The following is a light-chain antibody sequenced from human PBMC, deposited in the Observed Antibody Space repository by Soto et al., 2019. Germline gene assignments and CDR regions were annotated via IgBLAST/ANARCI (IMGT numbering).Light chain of an antibody. J-gene: IGKJ1*01. CDR3: QQYGRSPT. V-gene: IGKV3-20*01. CDR2: GAS. Sequence: ESVLTHSPGTLSLSPGERATLSCRTRQTINDSYLAWYQQKPGQAPRLLIYGASNRATGIPDRVSGSGSGTDFTLTISRLEPEDFAVYYCQQYGRSPTVGQGTKVDIK. CDR1: QTINDSY.